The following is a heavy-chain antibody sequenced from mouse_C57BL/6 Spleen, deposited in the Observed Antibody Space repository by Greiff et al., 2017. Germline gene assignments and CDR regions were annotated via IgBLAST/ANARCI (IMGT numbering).Heavy chain of an antibody. Sequence: EVQLQQSGPELVKPGASVKISCKASGYTFTDYYMNWVKQSHGKSLEWIGDINPNNGGTSYNQKFKGKATLTVDKSSSTAYMELRSLTSEDSAVYYCARYGSRWYFDVWGTGTTVTVSS. J-gene: IGHJ1*03. CDR3: ARYGSRWYFDV. CDR2: INPNNGGT. CDR1: GYTFTDYY. D-gene: IGHD1-1*01. V-gene: IGHV1-26*01.